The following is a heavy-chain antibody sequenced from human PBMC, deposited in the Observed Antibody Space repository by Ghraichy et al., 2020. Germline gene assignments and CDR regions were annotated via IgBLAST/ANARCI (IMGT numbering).Heavy chain of an antibody. Sequence: ASVKVSCKASGYTFTSYAMHWVRQAPGQRLEWMGWINAGNGNTKYSQKFQGRVTITRDTSASTAYMELSSLRSEDTAVYYCARDSRSGYYYSYAFDIWGQGTWVTV. CDR2: INAGNGNT. J-gene: IGHJ3*02. D-gene: IGHD3-22*01. CDR1: GYTFTSYA. CDR3: ARDSRSGYYYSYAFDI. V-gene: IGHV1-3*01.